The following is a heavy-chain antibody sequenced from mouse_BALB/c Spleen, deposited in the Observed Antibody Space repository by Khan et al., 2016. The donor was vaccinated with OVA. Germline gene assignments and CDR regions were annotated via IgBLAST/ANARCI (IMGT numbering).Heavy chain of an antibody. J-gene: IGHJ1*01. CDR2: ISSGDTYT. CDR1: GFTFSSYA. CDR3: ARPPITTVVATSYWFFDV. V-gene: IGHV5-9-3*01. D-gene: IGHD1-1*01. Sequence: EVELVESGGGLVKPGGSLKLSCAASGFTFSSYAMSWVRQTPEKRLEWVATISSGDTYTSYPDSVKGRFTISRDNAKNTLYLQMSSLKSEDTAMLYCARPPITTVVATSYWFFDVWGAGTTVTVST.